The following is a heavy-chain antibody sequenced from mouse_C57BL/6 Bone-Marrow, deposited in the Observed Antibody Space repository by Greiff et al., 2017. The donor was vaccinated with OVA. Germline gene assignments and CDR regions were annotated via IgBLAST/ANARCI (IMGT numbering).Heavy chain of an antibody. CDR2: ISDGGSYT. J-gene: IGHJ3*01. V-gene: IGHV5-4*01. D-gene: IGHD1-1*01. Sequence: RVESGGGLVKPGGSLKLSCAASGFTFSSYAMSWVRQTPEKRLEWVATISDGGSYTYYPDNVKGRFTISRDNAKNNLYLQMSHLKSEDTAMYYCARADYGSSFAWFAYWGQGTLVTVSA. CDR3: ARADYGSSFAWFAY. CDR1: GFTFSSYA.